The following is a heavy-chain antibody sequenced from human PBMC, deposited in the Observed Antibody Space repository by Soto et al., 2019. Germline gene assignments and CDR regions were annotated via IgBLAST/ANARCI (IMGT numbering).Heavy chain of an antibody. V-gene: IGHV3-33*01. D-gene: IGHD3-3*01. J-gene: IGHJ6*03. Sequence: PGGSLRLSCAASGFTFSSYGMHWVRQAPGKGLEWVAVIWYDGSNKYYADSVKGRFTISRDNSKNTLYLQMNSLRAEDTAVYYCARDGSGSYDFWSGYYSGYYYYYMDVWGKGTTVTVSS. CDR3: ARDGSGSYDFWSGYYSGYYYYYMDV. CDR2: IWYDGSNK. CDR1: GFTFSSYG.